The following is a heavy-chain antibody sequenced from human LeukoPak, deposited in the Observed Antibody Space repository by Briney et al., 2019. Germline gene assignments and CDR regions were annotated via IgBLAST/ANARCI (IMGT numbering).Heavy chain of an antibody. D-gene: IGHD6-13*01. Sequence: PGGSLRLSCAASGFTFSDHYMDWVRQAPGKGLEWVGRTRNKAKSYTTEYAASVKGRFTVSRDDSKNSLYLQMNSLKTEDTAVYYCARVSSGWYFFDYWGQGTLVTVFS. V-gene: IGHV3-72*01. J-gene: IGHJ4*02. CDR2: TRNKAKSYTT. CDR3: ARVSSGWYFFDY. CDR1: GFTFSDHY.